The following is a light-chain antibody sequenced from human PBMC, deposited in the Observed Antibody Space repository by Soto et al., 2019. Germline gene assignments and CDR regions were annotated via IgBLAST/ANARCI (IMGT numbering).Light chain of an antibody. V-gene: IGKV3-11*01. CDR2: DAS. Sequence: EIVLTQSPSNMSLSPGERATLSCRASQNIGNFLAWYQHKPGQAPRLLIYDASKRATDIPARFSGSGSGTDFTLTISSIEPADFAVYYCQQRTTWPPLFAFGPGTRVDIK. J-gene: IGKJ3*01. CDR3: QQRTTWPPLFA. CDR1: QNIGNF.